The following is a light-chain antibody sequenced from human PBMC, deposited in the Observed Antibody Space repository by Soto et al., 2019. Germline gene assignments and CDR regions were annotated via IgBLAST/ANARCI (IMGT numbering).Light chain of an antibody. CDR3: QQYDRYPVT. V-gene: IGKV1-5*03. CDR2: KES. Sequence: DSQMTQSPSTLPASVGDRVTITCRASQSISSWLAWYQQKPGKAPKLMIYKESLLQSGVPSRFRGSGSGTEFTLTISSLQPEDFSTYYCQQYDRYPVTFGGGTKLEVK. CDR1: QSISSW. J-gene: IGKJ4*01.